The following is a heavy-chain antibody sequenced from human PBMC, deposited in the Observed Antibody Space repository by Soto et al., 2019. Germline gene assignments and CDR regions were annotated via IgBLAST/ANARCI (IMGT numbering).Heavy chain of an antibody. Sequence: ASVKVSCKASGYTFTGYYMHWVRQAPGQGLEWMGWINPNSGGTNYAQKFQGWVTMTRDTSISTAYMELSRLRSDDTAVYYCVRDRVGSSDAFDIWGQGTMVTVSS. CDR2: INPNSGGT. CDR1: GYTFTGYY. J-gene: IGHJ3*02. D-gene: IGHD6-6*01. CDR3: VRDRVGSSDAFDI. V-gene: IGHV1-2*04.